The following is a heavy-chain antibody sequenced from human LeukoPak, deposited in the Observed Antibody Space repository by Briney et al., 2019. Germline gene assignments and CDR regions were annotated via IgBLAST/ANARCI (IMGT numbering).Heavy chain of an antibody. D-gene: IGHD5-18*01. CDR1: GFTLTSNP. CDR3: ARDRVQIWSYVGTFDS. Sequence: PGGPLRLSCATPGFTLTSNPMPWVRQAPGKGREWLASVSYDGTKISYADSVKGRFTMSRDISKNTLYLQMNSLKPEDSALYYCARDRVQIWSYVGTFDSWGQGTLVTVSS. J-gene: IGHJ4*02. CDR2: VSYDGTKI. V-gene: IGHV3-30-3*01.